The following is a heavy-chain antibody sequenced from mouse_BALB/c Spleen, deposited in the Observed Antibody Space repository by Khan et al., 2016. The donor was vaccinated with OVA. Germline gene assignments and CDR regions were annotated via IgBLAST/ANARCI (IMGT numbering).Heavy chain of an antibody. CDR2: IWSGGIT. CDR3: ARNRNGYFDY. CDR1: GFSLTSYG. V-gene: IGHV2-2*02. Sequence: QVQLKQSGPGLVQPSQSLSITCPVSGFSLTSYGVHWVRQSPGKGLEWLGVIWSGGITDYIATFISRLSISKDISKSQVSFKMNSLHPTDTAIYYLARNRNGYFDYWGQGTTLTVSS. J-gene: IGHJ2*01. D-gene: IGHD1-1*02.